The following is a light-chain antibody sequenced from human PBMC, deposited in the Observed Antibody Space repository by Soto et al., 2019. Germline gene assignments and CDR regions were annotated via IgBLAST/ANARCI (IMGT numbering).Light chain of an antibody. J-gene: IGLJ3*02. Sequence: QPVLTQSSSASASLGSSVKLTCTLSSGHRSYIIAWHQQQPGKAPRYLMKLEGSGNYNKGSGVPDRFSGSSSGADRYLTISNLQFEDEADYYCETWDSSIQVFGGGTKLTVL. CDR3: ETWDSSIQV. CDR2: LEGSGNY. V-gene: IGLV4-60*02. CDR1: SGHRSYI.